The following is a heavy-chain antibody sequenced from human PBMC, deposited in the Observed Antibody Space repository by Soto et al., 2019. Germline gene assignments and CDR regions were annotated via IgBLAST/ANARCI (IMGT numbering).Heavy chain of an antibody. CDR2: IGGSGGST. V-gene: IGHV3-23*01. CDR3: SKDPVLSNCGSSPSLDD. J-gene: IGHJ4*02. D-gene: IGHD2-21*01. CDR1: GFTFSSYA. Sequence: EVQVLESGGGLVQPGGSLRLSCAASGFTFSSYAMSWVRQAPGKGLEWVSAIGGSGGSTYDADSVKGRFTISRDNSKNTLYLQMNSLSAEDTAVYDCSKDPVLSNCGSSPSLDDWGQGTLVTVSS.